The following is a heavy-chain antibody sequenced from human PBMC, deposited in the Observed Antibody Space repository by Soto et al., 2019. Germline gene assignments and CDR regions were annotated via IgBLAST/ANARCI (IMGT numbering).Heavy chain of an antibody. CDR1: GFTFDDYA. CDR2: ISWNSGSI. CDR3: AKDRSGWYAFDI. J-gene: IGHJ3*02. Sequence: GGSLRLSCAASGFTFDDYAMHWVRQAPGKGLEWVSGISWNSGSIGYADSVKGRFTISRDNAKNSLYLQMNSLRAEDTALYYCAKDRSGWYAFDIWGQGTMVTVSS. D-gene: IGHD6-19*01. V-gene: IGHV3-9*01.